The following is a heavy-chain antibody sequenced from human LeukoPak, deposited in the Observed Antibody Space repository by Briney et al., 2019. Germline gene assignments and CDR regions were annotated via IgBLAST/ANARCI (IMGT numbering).Heavy chain of an antibody. CDR3: AKDSYSSGWFDP. CDR2: IRYDGSNK. Sequence: GGSLRLSCAAPGFTFSSYGMHWVRQAPGKGLGWVAFIRYDGSNKYYADSVKGRFTISRDNSKNTLYLQMNSLRAEDTAVYYCAKDSYSSGWFDPWGQGTLVTVSS. CDR1: GFTFSSYG. V-gene: IGHV3-30*02. J-gene: IGHJ5*02. D-gene: IGHD6-19*01.